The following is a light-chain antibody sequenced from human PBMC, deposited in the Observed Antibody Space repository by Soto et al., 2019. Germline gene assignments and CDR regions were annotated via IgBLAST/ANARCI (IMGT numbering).Light chain of an antibody. CDR3: QQYYTTLS. Sequence: DIVMTQSPDSLAVSLGERATINCKSSQSVLYNSDNKNYLAWYQQKAGQPPKLLIYWASTRDSGVPDRFSGSGSGADFTLTISNLQAEDVAFYYCQQYYTTLSFGGGTKVEIK. CDR2: WAS. CDR1: QSVLYNSDNKNY. V-gene: IGKV4-1*01. J-gene: IGKJ4*01.